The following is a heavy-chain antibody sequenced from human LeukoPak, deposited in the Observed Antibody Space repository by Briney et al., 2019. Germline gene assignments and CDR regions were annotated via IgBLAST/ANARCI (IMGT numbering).Heavy chain of an antibody. CDR2: IYTSGST. CDR1: GGSISSYY. Sequence: SETLSLTCTVSGGSISSYYWSWIRQPAGKGLEWIGRIYTSGSTNYNPSLKSRVTMSVDTSKNQFSLKLSSVTAADTAVYYCARDFSELLWFGELPRKANWFDPWGQGTLVTVSS. J-gene: IGHJ5*02. D-gene: IGHD3-10*01. CDR3: ARDFSELLWFGELPRKANWFDP. V-gene: IGHV4-4*07.